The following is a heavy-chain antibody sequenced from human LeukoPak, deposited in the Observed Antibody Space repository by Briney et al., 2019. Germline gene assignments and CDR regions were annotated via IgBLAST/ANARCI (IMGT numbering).Heavy chain of an antibody. CDR2: IIPIFGTA. D-gene: IGHD6-19*01. CDR3: ARDPPYSSGWPMGGWFDP. Sequence: ASVKVSCKASGGTFSSYAISWVRQAPGQGLEWMGGIIPIFGTANYAQKFQGRVTITADESTSTVYMELSSLRSEDTAVYYCARDPPYSSGWPMGGWFDPWGQGTLVTVSS. CDR1: GGTFSSYA. V-gene: IGHV1-69*13. J-gene: IGHJ5*02.